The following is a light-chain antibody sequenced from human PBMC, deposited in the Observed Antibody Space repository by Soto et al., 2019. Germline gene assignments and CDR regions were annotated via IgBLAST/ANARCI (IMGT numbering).Light chain of an antibody. Sequence: EIVMTQSPATPSLSTGERATLSCRASQSVGSNLSWYQQKPGQASRLLIYGASTRATGIPARFSGSGSGTEFTLTISSLQSEDFAIYYCQPYNNWPPETFGQGTKVDI. CDR3: QPYNNWPPET. CDR1: QSVGSN. V-gene: IGKV3-15*01. CDR2: GAS. J-gene: IGKJ1*01.